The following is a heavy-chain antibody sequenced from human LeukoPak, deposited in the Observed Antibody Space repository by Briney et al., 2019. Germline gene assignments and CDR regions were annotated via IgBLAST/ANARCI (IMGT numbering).Heavy chain of an antibody. CDR2: IWYDASNK. Sequence: PGGSLRLSCAASGFTFSSFGMHWVRQAPGKGLEWVAVIWYDASNKYYADSVKGRFTISRDSSKNTLYLQMNSLRDDDTAVYYCVRGVGVSRFNYLDSWGQGTLVIVSS. CDR1: GFTFSSFG. J-gene: IGHJ4*02. CDR3: VRGVGVSRFNYLDS. D-gene: IGHD6-13*01. V-gene: IGHV3-33*01.